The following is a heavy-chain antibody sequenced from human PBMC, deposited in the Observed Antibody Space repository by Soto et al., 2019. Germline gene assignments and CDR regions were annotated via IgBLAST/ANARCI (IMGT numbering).Heavy chain of an antibody. CDR1: GGSISSGDYY. CDR2: IYYSGST. V-gene: IGHV4-30-4*01. D-gene: IGHD3-22*01. J-gene: IGHJ5*02. Sequence: PSETLSLTCTVSGGSISSGDYYWSWIRQPPGKGLEWIGYIYYSGSTYYNPSLKSRVTISVDTSKNQFSLKLSSVTAADTAVYYCAREVGYYDCSGYIPGNWFDLWGQGTLVTVSS. CDR3: AREVGYYDCSGYIPGNWFDL.